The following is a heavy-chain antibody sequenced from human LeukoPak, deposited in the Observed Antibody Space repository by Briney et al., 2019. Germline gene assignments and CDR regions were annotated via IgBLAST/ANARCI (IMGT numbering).Heavy chain of an antibody. J-gene: IGHJ6*03. Sequence: GGSLRLSCAASGFTFSSYSMNWVRQAPGKGLEWVSYISSSSSTIYYADSVKGRFTISRDNSKNTLYLQMNSLRAEDTAVYYCAKGSGWEMSYYYYYMDVWGKGTTVTISS. CDR2: ISSSSSTI. CDR1: GFTFSSYS. V-gene: IGHV3-48*01. D-gene: IGHD1-26*01. CDR3: AKGSGWEMSYYYYYMDV.